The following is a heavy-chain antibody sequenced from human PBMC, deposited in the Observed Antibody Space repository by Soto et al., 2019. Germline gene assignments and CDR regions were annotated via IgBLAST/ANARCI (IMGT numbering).Heavy chain of an antibody. D-gene: IGHD1-1*01. CDR1: GYTFTSQG. J-gene: IGHJ4*02. V-gene: IGHV1-18*01. CDR2: ISAHNGNT. Sequence: VASVKVSCKASGYTFTSQGISWVRQAPGQGLEWLGWISAHNGNTGYAQKFQGRVTMTTDTSTSTAYMELRSLTSDDTAGYYCARHKSWTSYNFDSGGQGTLVTVSS. CDR3: ARHKSWTSYNFDS.